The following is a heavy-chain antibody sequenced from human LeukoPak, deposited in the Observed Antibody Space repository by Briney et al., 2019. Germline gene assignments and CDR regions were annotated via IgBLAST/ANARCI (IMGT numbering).Heavy chain of an antibody. V-gene: IGHV4-30-4*01. J-gene: IGHJ3*02. D-gene: IGHD1-14*01. CDR1: GGSINSGDYY. Sequence: SETLSLTCTVSGGSINSGDYYWSWIRQPPGKGLEWIGYIYYSGNTYYSPSLKSRVTISMDTAKNQFSLKLSSVTAADTAVYYCARDGRSPDAFDIWGQGTMVTVSS. CDR2: IYYSGNT. CDR3: ARDGRSPDAFDI.